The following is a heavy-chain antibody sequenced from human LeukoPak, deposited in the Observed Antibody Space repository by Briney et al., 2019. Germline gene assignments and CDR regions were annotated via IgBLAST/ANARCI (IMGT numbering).Heavy chain of an antibody. Sequence: GSLRLSCAASGFTFSSYGIHWVRQAPGKGLEWVAVISYDGANKYYADSVKGRFTISRDNSKNTLYLQMNSLRAEDTAVYYCARDSGGYDFGPFDYWGQGTLVTVSS. J-gene: IGHJ4*02. CDR1: GFTFSSYG. CDR3: ARDSGGYDFGPFDY. D-gene: IGHD5-12*01. V-gene: IGHV3-30*03. CDR2: ISYDGANK.